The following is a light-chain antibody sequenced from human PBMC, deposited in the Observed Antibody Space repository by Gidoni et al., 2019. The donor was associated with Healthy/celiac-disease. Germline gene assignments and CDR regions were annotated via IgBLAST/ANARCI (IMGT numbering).Light chain of an antibody. Sequence: EIVMTQSPATLSVSPGERATLSCRASQSLNSNLAWYQQKPDQAPRLLIYAASTRATGIPARFSGSGSGTEFTLTISSLQSEDFAVYYCQQYNNLLRTFGQGTKVEIK. CDR3: QQYNNLLRT. CDR1: QSLNSN. CDR2: AAS. V-gene: IGKV3-15*01. J-gene: IGKJ1*01.